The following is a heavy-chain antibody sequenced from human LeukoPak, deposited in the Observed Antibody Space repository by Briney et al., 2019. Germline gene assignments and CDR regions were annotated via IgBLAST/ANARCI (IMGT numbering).Heavy chain of an antibody. D-gene: IGHD3-22*01. CDR3: AREGYYYHSSGYYNWFDP. CDR2: IKQVGSEK. V-gene: IGHV3-7*01. Sequence: GGSLRLYCASSGFTFSSYSMSWVRQAPGKGLEWVANIKQVGSEKYYVDSVKGRFTISRDNAKNSLYLQMNSLRAEDTAVYYCAREGYYYHSSGYYNWFDPWGQGTLVTVSS. J-gene: IGHJ5*02. CDR1: GFTFSSYS.